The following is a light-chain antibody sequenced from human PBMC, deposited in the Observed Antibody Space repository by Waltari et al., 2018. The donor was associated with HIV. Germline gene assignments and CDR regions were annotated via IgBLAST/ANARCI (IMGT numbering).Light chain of an antibody. J-gene: IGKJ2*01. V-gene: IGKV1-16*02. CDR2: EAV. Sequence: DIQLTQPPPSLSAHVADTGTIFCRATQDIRYYLAWFQQQPGKAPKPLILEAVATQNGVPSKFRGSGYGREFSLTISSLQPEDFATYYCQQYSDYPHTFGQGTKLDIK. CDR1: QDIRYY. CDR3: QQYSDYPHT.